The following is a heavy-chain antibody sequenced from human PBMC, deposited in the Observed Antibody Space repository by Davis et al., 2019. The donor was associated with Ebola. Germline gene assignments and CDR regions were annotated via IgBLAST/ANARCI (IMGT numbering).Heavy chain of an antibody. V-gene: IGHV3-23*01. D-gene: IGHD2-2*01. J-gene: IGHJ4*02. CDR1: GFTFDNYG. CDR2: ISASSGST. CDR3: TKASEPAAPYYFDS. Sequence: GGSLRLSCEASGFTFDNYGMSWVRQAPGKGLEWVSGISASSGSTYHADFVKGRFTISRDNSGNMLSLHMTGLRVDDTAVYYCTKASEPAAPYYFDSWGQGTQVTVSS.